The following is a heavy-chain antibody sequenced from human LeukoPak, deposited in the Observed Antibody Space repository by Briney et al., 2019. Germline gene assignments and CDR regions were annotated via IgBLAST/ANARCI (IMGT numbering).Heavy chain of an antibody. CDR2: INHSGST. CDR1: GGSFSTYY. CDR3: ARERWELPYYNYYMDV. J-gene: IGHJ6*03. Sequence: PSETLSLTCAVYGGSFSTYYRSWIRQPPGKGLEWIGEINHSGSTNNNPSLKSRVTISVDMSKNQISLKLTSVTAADTAVYYCARERWELPYYNYYMDVWGKGTTVTISS. D-gene: IGHD1-26*01. V-gene: IGHV4-34*01.